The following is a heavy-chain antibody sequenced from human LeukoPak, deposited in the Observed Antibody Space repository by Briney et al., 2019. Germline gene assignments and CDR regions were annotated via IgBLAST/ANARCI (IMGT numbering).Heavy chain of an antibody. CDR1: GFTFSSYW. V-gene: IGHV3-7*03. Sequence: PGGSLRLSCAASGFTFSSYWMSWVRQAPGKGLEWVANIKQDGSEKYYVDSVKGRFTISRDNAKNSLYLQINSLRAEDTALYYCAKDRAMAGSVFFAFDMWGQGTMVTVSS. CDR2: IKQDGSEK. CDR3: AKDRAMAGSVFFAFDM. D-gene: IGHD6-19*01. J-gene: IGHJ3*02.